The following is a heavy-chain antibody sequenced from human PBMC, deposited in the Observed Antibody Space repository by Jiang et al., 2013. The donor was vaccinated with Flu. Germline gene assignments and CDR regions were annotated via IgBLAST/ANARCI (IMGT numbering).Heavy chain of an antibody. Sequence: WSWIRQPPGKGWSGLDISFTVENQLQPSLKRRVTMSVDTSKNQFSLRLTSVSAADTAVYYCVKGPGGGGPLPYNWFDPWGQGTLVTVSS. CDR3: VKGPGGGGPLPYNWFDP. CDR2: SFTVEN. J-gene: IGHJ5*02. V-gene: IGHV4-59*01. D-gene: IGHD3-16*01.